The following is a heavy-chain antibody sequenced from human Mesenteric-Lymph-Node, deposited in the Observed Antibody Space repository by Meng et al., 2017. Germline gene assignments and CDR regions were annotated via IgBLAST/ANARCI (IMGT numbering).Heavy chain of an antibody. D-gene: IGHD3-10*01. J-gene: IGHJ5*02. V-gene: IGHV4-31*03. CDR1: GGSISSGGYY. Sequence: QVQLQESGPGRVKPSQTLSLTGTVHGGSISSGGYYWSWIRQHPGKGLEWIGYIYYSGSTYYNPSLKSRVTISVDTSKNQFSLKLSSVTAADTAVYYCARDCEMTVVRGVIITELGFDPWGQGTLVTVSS. CDR3: ARDCEMTVVRGVIITELGFDP. CDR2: IYYSGST.